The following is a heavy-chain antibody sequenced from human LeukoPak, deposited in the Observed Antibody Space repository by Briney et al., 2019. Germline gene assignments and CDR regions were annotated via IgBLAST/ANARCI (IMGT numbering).Heavy chain of an antibody. J-gene: IGHJ4*02. D-gene: IGHD5-24*01. CDR2: IYYSGST. Sequence: PSEILSLTCTVSGGSISSHYWSWIRQPPGKGLEWIGYIYYSGSTNYNPSLKSRVTISVDTSKNQFSLKLSSVTAADTAVYYCARGSDGYNPLDYWGQGTLVTVSS. CDR1: GGSISSHY. CDR3: ARGSDGYNPLDY. V-gene: IGHV4-59*11.